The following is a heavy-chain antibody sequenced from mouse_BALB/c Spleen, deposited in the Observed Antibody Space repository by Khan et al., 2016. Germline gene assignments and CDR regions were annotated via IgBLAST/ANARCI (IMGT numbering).Heavy chain of an antibody. V-gene: IGHV1S56*01. D-gene: IGHD2-4*01. Sequence: QVQLQQPGPELVKPGASVRISCKASGYTFTSYYIHWVKQRPGQGLEWIGWIYPGNVNTKYNEKFKGKATLTADKSSSTDYMQLSSLTSEDSAVYFCARGGLRRGYYFDYWVQGTTLTVSS. CDR2: IYPGNVNT. CDR1: GYTFTSYY. J-gene: IGHJ2*01. CDR3: ARGGLRRGYYFDY.